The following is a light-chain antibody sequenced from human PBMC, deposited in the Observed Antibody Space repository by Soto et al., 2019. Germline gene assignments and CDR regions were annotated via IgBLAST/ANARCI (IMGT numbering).Light chain of an antibody. CDR3: SSYTSSSLYV. J-gene: IGLJ1*01. CDR2: DVS. V-gene: IGLV2-14*01. CDR1: SSDVGGYNY. Sequence: QSALTQPASVSGSPGQSITISCTGTSSDVGGYNYVSWYQQHPGKAPKLMIYDVSNRPSGVPNRFSGSNSGNTASLPISGLQAEDEADYYCSSYTSSSLYVFGTGTKLTVL.